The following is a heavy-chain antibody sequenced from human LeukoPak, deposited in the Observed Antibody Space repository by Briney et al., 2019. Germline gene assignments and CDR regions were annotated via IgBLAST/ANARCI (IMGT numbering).Heavy chain of an antibody. CDR2: ISSSSSTI. D-gene: IGHD6-13*01. CDR1: GFTFSSYS. Sequence: GGSLRLSCAASGFTFSSYSMNWVRQAPGKGLEWVSYISSSSSTIYYADSVKGRFTISRDNAKNSLYLQMNSLRAEDTAVYYCARRTAAGRYYYGMDVWGQGTTVTVSS. J-gene: IGHJ6*02. CDR3: ARRTAAGRYYYGMDV. V-gene: IGHV3-48*04.